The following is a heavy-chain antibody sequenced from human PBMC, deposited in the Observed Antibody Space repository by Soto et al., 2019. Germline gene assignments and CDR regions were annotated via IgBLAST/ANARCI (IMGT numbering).Heavy chain of an antibody. CDR2: ISYDGSNE. CDR1: GFTFSGCA. Sequence: QVQLVESGGGVVQPGRSLRLSCAASGFTFSGCAMHWVRQAPGKGLEWVAVISYDGSNEYYADSVKGRFTIARDNSKNTLYLQTNSLRAKDTAVYYCARDRGRWLRVGMDVWGQGTTVTVSS. V-gene: IGHV3-30-3*01. CDR3: ARDRGRWLRVGMDV. D-gene: IGHD1-26*01. J-gene: IGHJ6*02.